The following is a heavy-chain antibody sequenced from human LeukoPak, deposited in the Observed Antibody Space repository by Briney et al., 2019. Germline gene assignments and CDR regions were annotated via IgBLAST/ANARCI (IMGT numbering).Heavy chain of an antibody. Sequence: QPGGSLRLSCVASGFTFPTYSMAWVRQAPGKGLDWVSSINAAGDDMYYADSVKGRSSISRDNLKNTLYLQMHSLRAEDRAIYYCAKGIFGVIHNGIDVWGQGTAVTVSS. D-gene: IGHD3-3*01. CDR2: INAAGDDM. CDR3: AKGIFGVIHNGIDV. J-gene: IGHJ6*02. CDR1: GFTFPTYS. V-gene: IGHV3-23*01.